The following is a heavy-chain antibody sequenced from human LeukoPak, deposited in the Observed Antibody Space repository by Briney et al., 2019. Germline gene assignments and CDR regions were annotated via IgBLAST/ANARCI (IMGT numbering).Heavy chain of an antibody. J-gene: IGHJ3*02. CDR1: GGSISSGSYY. D-gene: IGHD3-10*01. Sequence: SQTLSLTCTVSGGSISSGSYYWSWIRQPAGKGLEWIGRIYTSGSTNYNPSLKSRVTISVDTSKNQFSLKLSSVTAADTAVYYCARVPSGPSYYYGSGRSAFDIWGQGTMVTVSS. V-gene: IGHV4-61*02. CDR3: ARVPSGPSYYYGSGRSAFDI. CDR2: IYTSGST.